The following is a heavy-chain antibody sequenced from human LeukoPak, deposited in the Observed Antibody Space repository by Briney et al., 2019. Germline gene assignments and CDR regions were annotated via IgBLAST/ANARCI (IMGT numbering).Heavy chain of an antibody. J-gene: IGHJ4*02. CDR1: GDSISSYY. D-gene: IGHD6-6*01. CDR2: IYTSGGT. Sequence: SETLSLTCTVSGDSISSYYWSWIRQPPGKGRKGFGNIYTSGGTNYIPFLKGRVTISIDTSKNQFSLKLSSVTAADSAVYYCARLTRLSTSPDRYYLDYWGQGTLVTVSS. V-gene: IGHV4-4*09. CDR3: ARLTRLSTSPDRYYLDY.